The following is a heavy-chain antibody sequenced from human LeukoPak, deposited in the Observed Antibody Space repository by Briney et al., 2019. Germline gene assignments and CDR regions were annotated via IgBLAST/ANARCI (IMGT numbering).Heavy chain of an antibody. CDR3: AKVGYCSGGSCYPDY. J-gene: IGHJ4*02. CDR1: GFTFSSYG. CDR2: ISYDGSNK. D-gene: IGHD2-15*01. Sequence: PGGSLRLSCAASGFTFSSYGMHWVRQAPGKGLEWVAVISYDGSNKYYADSVKGRFTISRDNSKNTLYLQMNSLRAEDTAVYYCAKVGYCSGGSCYPDYWGQGTLVTVSS. V-gene: IGHV3-30*18.